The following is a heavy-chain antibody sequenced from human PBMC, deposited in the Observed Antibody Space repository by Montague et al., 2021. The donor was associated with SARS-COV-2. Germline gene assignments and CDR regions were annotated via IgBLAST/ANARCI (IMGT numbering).Heavy chain of an antibody. CDR3: ARALFSRRGVYITTYYYSYYMDA. J-gene: IGHJ6*03. CDR1: GGSLSGPY. Sequence: SETLSLTCAVYGGSLSGPYWSWIRQSPGKGLELIGEVNHSGVTNYNPSLKSRVVISVDTSKNQFSLKLNSVTAADTAVYYCARALFSRRGVYITTYYYSYYMDAWGTGTTVTVSS. V-gene: IGHV4-34*01. CDR2: VNHSGVT. D-gene: IGHD3-10*01.